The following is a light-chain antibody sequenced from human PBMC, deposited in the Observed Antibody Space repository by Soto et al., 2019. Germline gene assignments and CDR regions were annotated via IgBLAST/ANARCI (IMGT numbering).Light chain of an antibody. CDR3: QQYNDWLYS. J-gene: IGKJ2*03. CDR1: QTVATY. CDR2: DAS. Sequence: EIVVTQSPATLSVSPGERVTLSCRASQTVATYISWYQQKRGQAPRLLIYDASTRATDVPARFSGSGSGTEFTLTITSLQSVDIAVYYCQQYNDWLYSFGQGTKVDIK. V-gene: IGKV3-15*01.